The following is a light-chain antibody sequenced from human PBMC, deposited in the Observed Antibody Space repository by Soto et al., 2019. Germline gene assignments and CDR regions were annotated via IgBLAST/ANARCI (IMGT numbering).Light chain of an antibody. Sequence: IKLTQPPPPLSASEGNKVPIPCLVSQSISRCLPWYQQKPGKAPKLLIYGASSLESGVPSRFSGSGSGTDFTLTISSLQPDDFATYYCQRYYSYSITFGRGTRLEI. J-gene: IGKJ5*01. CDR2: GAS. V-gene: IGKV1-5*01. CDR3: QRYYSYSIT. CDR1: QSISRC.